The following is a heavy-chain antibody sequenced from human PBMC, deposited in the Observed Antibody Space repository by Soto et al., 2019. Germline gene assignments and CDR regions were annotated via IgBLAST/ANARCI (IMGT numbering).Heavy chain of an antibody. J-gene: IGHJ4*02. Sequence: GGSLRLSCAASGFTFSSYAMSWVRQAPGKGLEWVSAISGSGGSTYYADSVKGRFTISRDNSKNTLYLQMNSLRAEDTDVYYCAKLSQPWLVRLYRFDYWGQGTLVTVSS. V-gene: IGHV3-23*01. CDR1: GFTFSSYA. CDR2: ISGSGGST. CDR3: AKLSQPWLVRLYRFDY. D-gene: IGHD6-19*01.